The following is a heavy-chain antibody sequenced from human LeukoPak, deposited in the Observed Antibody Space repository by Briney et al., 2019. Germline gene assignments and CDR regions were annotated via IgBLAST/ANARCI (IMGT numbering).Heavy chain of an antibody. D-gene: IGHD2-2*01. CDR3: ARREKPLYYCSSTSCRRGYFDY. CDR2: INHSGST. CDR1: GGSLSGYY. V-gene: IGHV4-34*01. Sequence: PSETLSLTCAVSGGSLSGYYWTWIRQPPGKGLEWIGEINHSGSTNYNPSLKSRVTISVDTSKNQFSLKLSSVTAADTAVYYCARREKPLYYCSSTSCRRGYFDYWGQGTLVTVSS. J-gene: IGHJ4*02.